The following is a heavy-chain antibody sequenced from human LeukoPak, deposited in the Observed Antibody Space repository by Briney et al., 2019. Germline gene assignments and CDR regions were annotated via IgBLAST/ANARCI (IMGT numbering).Heavy chain of an antibody. Sequence: PGGSLRLSCAASGFTFSSYAMSWVRQAPGKGLEWVSAISGSGGSTYYADSVKGRFTISRDNSKNTLYLQMNSLRAEDTAAYYCAKDRITMIVVADAFDIWGQGTMVTVSS. CDR2: ISGSGGST. V-gene: IGHV3-23*01. J-gene: IGHJ3*02. CDR3: AKDRITMIVVADAFDI. CDR1: GFTFSSYA. D-gene: IGHD3-22*01.